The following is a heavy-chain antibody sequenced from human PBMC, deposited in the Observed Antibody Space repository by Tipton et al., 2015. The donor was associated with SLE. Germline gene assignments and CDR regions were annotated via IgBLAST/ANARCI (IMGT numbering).Heavy chain of an antibody. CDR2: IYTSGST. CDR1: GGSVSTGNYF. Sequence: TLSLTCTVSGGSVSTGNYFWSWLRQPTGKTLEWIGRIYTSGSTNYNPSLKSRVTISLDTSRKQFSLRLTSVTAADTAVYYCARQWAQGWSGTYFDSWGQGARVTVSS. D-gene: IGHD3-3*01. CDR3: ARQWAQGWSGTYFDS. J-gene: IGHJ4*02. V-gene: IGHV4-61*02.